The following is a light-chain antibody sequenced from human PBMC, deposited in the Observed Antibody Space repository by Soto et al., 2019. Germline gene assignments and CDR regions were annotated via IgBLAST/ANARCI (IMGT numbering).Light chain of an antibody. V-gene: IGKV3-20*01. J-gene: IGKJ5*01. CDR2: GAS. CDR3: QLDKMWPIT. Sequence: EIVWSQSLGTLSLSKRERANLSCRASQSVSSSYLAWYQQKPGQAPRLLIYGASSRATGIPDRFSGSGSGTDFTLTISSLQSEDFTLYYCQLDKMWPITVCQGALLEI. CDR1: QSVSSSY.